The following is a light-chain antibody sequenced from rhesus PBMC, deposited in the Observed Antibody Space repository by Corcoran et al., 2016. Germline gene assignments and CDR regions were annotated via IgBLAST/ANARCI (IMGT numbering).Light chain of an antibody. CDR1: QSISSW. CDR3: QQYFDFPLT. V-gene: IGKV1-22*01. CDR2: AAS. J-gene: IGKJ4*01. Sequence: DIQMTQSPSSLSASVGDTVTITCRASQSISSWLDWYQQTPGKAPTLLIYAASSLQTGVPSRFSGSGSGTDVTLPFSSLQPEYSAAFYCQQYFDFPLTFGVGTKVEF.